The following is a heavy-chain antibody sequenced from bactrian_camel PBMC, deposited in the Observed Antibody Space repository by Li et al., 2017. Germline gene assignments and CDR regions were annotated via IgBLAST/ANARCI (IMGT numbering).Heavy chain of an antibody. J-gene: IGHJ4*01. D-gene: IGHD1*01. V-gene: IGHV3S54*01. CDR1: EDNNINF. Sequence: HVQLVESGGATVQPGGSLRLSCVASEDNNINFMGWFRQAPGQEREGVASIRKVDASTYIADFVEGRFAISRDDRENALFLQMNSLKPEDTAVYYCAASWSIFYSRSWSSKSSYAKWGQGTQVTVS. CDR2: IRKVDAST. CDR3: AASWSIFYSRSWSSKSSYAK.